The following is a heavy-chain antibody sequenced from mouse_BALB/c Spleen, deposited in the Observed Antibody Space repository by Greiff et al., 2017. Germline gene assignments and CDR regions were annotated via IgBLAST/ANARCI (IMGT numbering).Heavy chain of an antibody. V-gene: IGHV2-9*02. J-gene: IGHJ2*01. CDR1: GFSLTSYG. Sequence: VKLMESGPGLVAPSQSLSITCTVSGFSLTSYGVHWVRQPPGKGLEWLGVIWAGGSTNYNSALMSRLSISKDNSKSQVFLKMNRQQTNDTAMYYGARDQGAYYRYRDYIDYWGQGTTLTVSS. CDR3: ARDQGAYYRYRDYIDY. CDR2: IWAGGST. D-gene: IGHD2-14*01.